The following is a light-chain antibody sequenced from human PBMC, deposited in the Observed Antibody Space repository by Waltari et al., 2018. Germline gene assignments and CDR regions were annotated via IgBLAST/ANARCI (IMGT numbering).Light chain of an antibody. Sequence: QSAPTQPRSVSGSPGQSVSISCTGSNSDVGGYNYVYWYQQYPGRAPKMLIYDVNKRSSGVPDRFSGSKVGNTASLTISGLLPEDEADYYCCSFVGSYTSVFGGGTKVTVL. CDR2: DVN. CDR1: NSDVGGYNY. J-gene: IGLJ2*01. V-gene: IGLV2-11*01. CDR3: CSFVGSYTSV.